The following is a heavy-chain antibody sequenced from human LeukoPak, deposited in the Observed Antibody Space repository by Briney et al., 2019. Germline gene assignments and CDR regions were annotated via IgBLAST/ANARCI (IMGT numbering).Heavy chain of an antibody. CDR2: IWYDGSNK. CDR1: GFASSNYG. J-gene: IGHJ4*02. D-gene: IGHD3-22*01. V-gene: IGHV3-33*01. CDR3: ASGESSGPGGDY. Sequence: GRSLRLSCAASGFASSNYGMHWVRQAPGKGLEWVAVIWYDGSNKYYTDSVKGRFTISRDNSKNTLYLQMNSLRAEDTAAYYCASGESSGPGGDYWGQGTLVTVSS.